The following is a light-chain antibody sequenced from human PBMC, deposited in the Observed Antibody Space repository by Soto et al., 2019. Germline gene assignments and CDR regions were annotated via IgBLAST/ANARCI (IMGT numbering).Light chain of an antibody. J-gene: IGLJ1*01. Sequence: QSVLTQPASVSGSPGQSITISCTGTSGDVDAFDYVSWYQQHPGKAPKLMIFEVSDRPSGVPDRFSGSKSGSTASLTISGLQAEDEADYFCTSFTSSSTQVFGTGTKV. CDR1: SGDVDAFDY. CDR3: TSFTSSSTQV. V-gene: IGLV2-14*01. CDR2: EVS.